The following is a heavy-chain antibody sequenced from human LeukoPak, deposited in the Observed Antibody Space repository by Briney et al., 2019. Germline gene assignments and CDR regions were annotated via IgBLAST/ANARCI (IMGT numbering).Heavy chain of an antibody. CDR1: GYSISSGYY. CDR3: ARHDVNSKRGPLNYFDY. V-gene: IGHV4-38-2*01. J-gene: IGHJ4*02. D-gene: IGHD4-11*01. Sequence: SETLSLTCAVSGYSISSGYYWGWIRQPPGKGLEGIGSIYHSGSTYYNPSLRSRVTISVDTSKNQFSLKLSSVTAADTAVYYCARHDVNSKRGPLNYFDYWGQGTLVTVSS. CDR2: IYHSGST.